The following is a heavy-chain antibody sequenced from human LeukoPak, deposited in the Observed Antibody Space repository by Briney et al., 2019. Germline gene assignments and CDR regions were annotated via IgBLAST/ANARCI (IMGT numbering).Heavy chain of an antibody. J-gene: IGHJ3*02. Sequence: ASVKVSCKASGYTFTGYYIHWVRQAPGQGLEWMGWINPNSGGTKSAQRFQGRVTMSRDTSTSPAFMELSSLRSDDTAMYYCASHSSSRVSWIWGQGTMVTVSS. CDR1: GYTFTGYY. CDR3: ASHSSSRVSWI. D-gene: IGHD6-13*01. CDR2: INPNSGGT. V-gene: IGHV1-2*02.